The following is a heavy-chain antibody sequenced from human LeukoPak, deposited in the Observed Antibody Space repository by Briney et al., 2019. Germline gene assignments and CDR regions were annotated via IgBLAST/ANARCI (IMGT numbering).Heavy chain of an antibody. CDR2: ISRNSDST. Sequence: GRSLRLSCAASGFPCDDKAMHWVRQAPGKGLEWVAGISRNSDSTGYADSVKGRFTISRDNAKNSLYLQMNSLRAEDMALYYCVKDIGSGSYRYAGYFDYWGQGTLVTVSS. CDR1: GFPCDDKA. J-gene: IGHJ4*02. CDR3: VKDIGSGSYRYAGYFDY. V-gene: IGHV3-9*03. D-gene: IGHD1-26*01.